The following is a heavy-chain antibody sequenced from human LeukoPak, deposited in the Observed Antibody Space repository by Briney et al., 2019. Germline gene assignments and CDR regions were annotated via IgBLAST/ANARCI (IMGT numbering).Heavy chain of an antibody. D-gene: IGHD3-16*02. CDR1: GGSISSGGYY. J-gene: IGHJ4*02. V-gene: IGHV4-31*03. Sequence: SETLSLTCTVSGGSISSGGYYWSWIRQHPGKGLEWIGYIYYSGSTYYNPSLKSRVTISVDTSKNQFSLKLSSVTAADTAVYYCARDHSLGDDYFDYWGQGTLVTVSS. CDR3: ARDHSLGDDYFDY. CDR2: IYYSGST.